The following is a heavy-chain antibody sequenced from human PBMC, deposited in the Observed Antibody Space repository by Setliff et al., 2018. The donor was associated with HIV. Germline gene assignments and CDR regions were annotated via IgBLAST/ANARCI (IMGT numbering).Heavy chain of an antibody. V-gene: IGHV4-4*09. J-gene: IGHJ4*02. CDR3: ARLRLAVMMSLDYFDL. CDR2: IYNPGST. CDR1: GGSITNFY. D-gene: IGHD3-16*01. Sequence: ETLSLTCNVSGGSITNFYWSWIRQPPGKGLEWIGYIYNPGSTNFNPSLQSRVSMSVDVSTNQSSLRLTSVTAADTAVYYCARLRLAVMMSLDYFDLWGQGTLVTVSS.